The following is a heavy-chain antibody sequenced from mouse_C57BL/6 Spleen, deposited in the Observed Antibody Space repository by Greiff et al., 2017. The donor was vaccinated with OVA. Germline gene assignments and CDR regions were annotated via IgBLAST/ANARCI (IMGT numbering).Heavy chain of an antibody. CDR3: ARSGDYGNSFDY. CDR2: IDPSDSYT. CDR1: GYTFTSYW. V-gene: IGHV1-69*01. Sequence: QVQLKQPGAELVMPGASVKLSCKASGYTFTSYWMHWVKQRPGQGLEWIGEIDPSDSYTNYNQKFKGKSTLTVDKSSSTAYMQLRSLTSEDSAVYYCARSGDYGNSFDYWGQGTTLTVSS. D-gene: IGHD2-1*01. J-gene: IGHJ2*01.